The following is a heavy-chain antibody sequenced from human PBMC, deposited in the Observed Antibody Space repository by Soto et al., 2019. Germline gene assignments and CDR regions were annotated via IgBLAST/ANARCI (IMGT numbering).Heavy chain of an antibody. D-gene: IGHD5-18*01. V-gene: IGHV3-21*01. CDR1: GFTFSSYS. Sequence: EVQLVESGGGLVKTGGSLRLSCAASGFTFSSYSMNWVRQATGKGLEWVSAISSSSSYIYYADSVKGRFTISRDNAKNSLYLQMNSLRAEDTAVYYCARDQPGYSYGYGLGYWGQGTLVTVSS. CDR3: ARDQPGYSYGYGLGY. CDR2: ISSSSSYI. J-gene: IGHJ4*02.